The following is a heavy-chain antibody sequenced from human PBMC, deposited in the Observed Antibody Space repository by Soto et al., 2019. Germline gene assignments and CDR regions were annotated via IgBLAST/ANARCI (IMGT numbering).Heavy chain of an antibody. CDR3: ARGGYSGYDSWFDP. V-gene: IGHV1-3*01. CDR2: INAGNGNT. J-gene: IGHJ5*02. D-gene: IGHD5-12*01. Sequence: QVQLVQSGAEVKKPGASVKVSCKASGYTFTSYAMHWVRQAPGQRLEWMGWINAGNGNTKYSQKFQGRVTITRDTAASTAYMELSSLRSEDTAVYYCARGGYSGYDSWFDPWGQGTLVTVSS. CDR1: GYTFTSYA.